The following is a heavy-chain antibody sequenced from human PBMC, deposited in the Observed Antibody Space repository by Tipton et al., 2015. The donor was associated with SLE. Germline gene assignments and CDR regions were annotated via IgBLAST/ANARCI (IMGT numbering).Heavy chain of an antibody. J-gene: IGHJ4*02. V-gene: IGHV4-38-2*02. CDR2: MYTSGSV. D-gene: IGHD1-26*01. CDR1: SFSISRDYY. CDR3: ARDDSQGASAFDY. Sequence: TLSLTCAVSSFSISRDYYWGWVRQSPGKGLEWIGHMYTSGSVNYNPSLKSRVTISGDRSKNQFSLTLHSVTAADTAVYYCARDDSQGASAFDYWGQGTLLTVSS.